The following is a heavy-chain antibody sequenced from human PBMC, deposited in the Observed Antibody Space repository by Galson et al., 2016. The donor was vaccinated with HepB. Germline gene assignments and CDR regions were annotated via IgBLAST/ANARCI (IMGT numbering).Heavy chain of an antibody. CDR2: TSSNGGST. Sequence: SLRLSCAASGFTSSSYTMYWVRQAPGKGLEYVSATSSNGGSTYYANSVKGRFTISRDNSKNTLYLQMNSLRAEDTAVYYCARDRLRGGGWFDPWGQGTLVTVSS. CDR3: ARDRLRGGGWFDP. J-gene: IGHJ5*02. CDR1: GFTSSSYT. V-gene: IGHV3-64*01.